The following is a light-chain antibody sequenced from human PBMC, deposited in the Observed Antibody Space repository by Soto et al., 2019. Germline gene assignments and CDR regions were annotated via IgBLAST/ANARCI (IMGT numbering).Light chain of an antibody. CDR2: AAS. CDR1: QSVTTN. J-gene: IGKJ2*01. V-gene: IGKV3-15*01. Sequence: EIVMTQSPATLSVSPGEGATLSCRASQSVTTNLAWYQHKPGQAPRLLIYAASSRATGIPIRFSGSGSGTDFTLNISSLQSEDSAVYYCQHYDNWPPYTFGQGTKLEI. CDR3: QHYDNWPPYT.